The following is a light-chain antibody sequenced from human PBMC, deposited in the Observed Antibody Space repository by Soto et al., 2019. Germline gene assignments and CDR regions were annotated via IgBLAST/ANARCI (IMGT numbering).Light chain of an antibody. CDR3: AAWHDSLNGV. V-gene: IGLV1-44*01. CDR1: SSNIGSNT. CDR2: SNN. Sequence: QSVLTQPPSASGTPGQRVTISCSGSSSNIGSNTVNWYQQLPGTAPKLLIYSNNQRPSGVPDRFSGSKSGTSASLAISGLQSEDEADYYCAAWHDSLNGVFGGGTKVTVL. J-gene: IGLJ3*02.